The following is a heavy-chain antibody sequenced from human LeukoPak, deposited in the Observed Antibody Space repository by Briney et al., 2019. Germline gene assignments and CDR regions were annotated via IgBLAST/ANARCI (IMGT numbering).Heavy chain of an antibody. CDR2: INWNGGST. CDR3: ARVEYYYDSSGYFDY. J-gene: IGHJ4*02. Sequence: GGSLRLSCAASGFTFDDYGMSWVRQAPGKGLEWVSGINWNGGSTGYADSVKGRFTISRDNAKNSLYLQMNSLRAEDTALYYCARVEYYYDSSGYFDYWGRGTLVTVSS. D-gene: IGHD3-22*01. CDR1: GFTFDDYG. V-gene: IGHV3-20*04.